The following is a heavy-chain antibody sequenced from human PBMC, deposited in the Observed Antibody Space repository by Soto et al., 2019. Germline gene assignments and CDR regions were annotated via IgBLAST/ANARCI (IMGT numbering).Heavy chain of an antibody. CDR1: GGTFSSYA. V-gene: IGHV1-69*13. D-gene: IGHD3-9*01. CDR2: IIPIFGTA. Sequence: SVKVSCKASGGTFSSYAISWVRQAPGQGLEWMGGIIPIFGTANYAQKFQGRVTITADESTSAAYMELSSLRSEDTAVYYCAREGATIFSGTETRYFDYWGQGTLVTVSS. CDR3: AREGATIFSGTETRYFDY. J-gene: IGHJ4*02.